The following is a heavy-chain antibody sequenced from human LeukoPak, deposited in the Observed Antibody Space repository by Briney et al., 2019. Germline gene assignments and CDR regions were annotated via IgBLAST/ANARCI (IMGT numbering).Heavy chain of an antibody. J-gene: IGHJ6*03. D-gene: IGHD6-6*01. CDR1: GFTFSGSA. CDR3: TTRGYSSSEYYYYYYMDV. V-gene: IGHV3-73*01. CDR2: IRSKANSYAT. Sequence: PGGSLRLSCAASGFTFSGSAMHWVRQASGKGLEWVGRIRSKANSYATAYAASVKGRFTTSRDDSKNTAYLQMNSLKTEDTAVYYCTTRGYSSSEYYYYYYMDVWGKGTTVTVSS.